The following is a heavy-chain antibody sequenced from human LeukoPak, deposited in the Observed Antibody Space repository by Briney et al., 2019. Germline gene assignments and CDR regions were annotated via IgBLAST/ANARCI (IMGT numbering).Heavy chain of an antibody. Sequence: PSETLSLTCAVYGGSFSGYYWSWIRQPPGKGLEWIGEINHSGSTNYNPSLKSRVTMSVDTSKNQFSLKLSSVTAADTAVYYCARGPQRTDFDYWGQGTLVTVSS. CDR1: GGSFSGYY. J-gene: IGHJ4*02. CDR3: ARGPQRTDFDY. CDR2: INHSGST. V-gene: IGHV4-34*01.